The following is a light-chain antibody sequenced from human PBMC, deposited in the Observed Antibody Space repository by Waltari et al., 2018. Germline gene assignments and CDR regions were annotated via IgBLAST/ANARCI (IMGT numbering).Light chain of an antibody. CDR3: QQYGSSRRT. Sequence: EIVLTQSPGTLSLSPGERATRSCRASQSVSSSYLAWYQQKPGQAHRLLIYGASSRATGIPDRFSGSGSGTDFTLTISRLEPEDFAVYYCQQYGSSRRTFGQGTKVEIK. V-gene: IGKV3-20*01. CDR1: QSVSSSY. J-gene: IGKJ1*01. CDR2: GAS.